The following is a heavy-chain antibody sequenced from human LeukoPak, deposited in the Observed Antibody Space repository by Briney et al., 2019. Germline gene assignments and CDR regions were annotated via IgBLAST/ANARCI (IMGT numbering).Heavy chain of an antibody. CDR1: GYSISNGYY. CDR2: LYHSDSA. CDR3: ARQHDSYYYYYIDV. V-gene: IGHV4-38-2*01. J-gene: IGHJ6*03. Sequence: SETLSLTCAVSGYSISNGYYWVWIRQPPGRGLEWIGSLYHSDSAYYNTSLRSRVSISVDTSKNQLSLTLSFVTAADTAVYYCARQHDSYYYYYIDVWGSGATVTVSS.